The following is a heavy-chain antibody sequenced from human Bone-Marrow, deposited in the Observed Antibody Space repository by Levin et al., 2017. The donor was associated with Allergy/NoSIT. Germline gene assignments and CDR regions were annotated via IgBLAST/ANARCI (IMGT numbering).Heavy chain of an antibody. CDR3: ARDADYGAQYFQY. CDR2: IYYSGST. J-gene: IGHJ1*01. D-gene: IGHD4/OR15-4a*01. V-gene: IGHV4-31*03. CDR1: GGSISSGGYF. Sequence: SETLSLTCTVSGGSISSGGYFWTWIRQHPGKGLEWIGYIYYSGSTYYNPSLKSRVTISVDTSKNQFSLKLRSVTAADTAVYYCARDADYGAQYFQYWGQGNLVIVSS.